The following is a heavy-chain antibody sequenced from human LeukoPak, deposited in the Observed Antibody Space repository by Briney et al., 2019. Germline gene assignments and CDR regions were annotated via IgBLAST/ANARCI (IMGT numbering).Heavy chain of an antibody. CDR3: ARVPYGDYYYYYYMDV. CDR2: IYYSGST. J-gene: IGHJ6*03. D-gene: IGHD4-17*01. Sequence: SETLSLTCIVSGGSINSTTSYWGWIRQPPGKGLEWIGSIYYSGSTYYNPSLKSRVTISVDTSKNQFSLKLSSVTAADTAVYYCARVPYGDYYYYYYMDVWGKGTTVTVSS. CDR1: GGSINSTTSY. V-gene: IGHV4-39*07.